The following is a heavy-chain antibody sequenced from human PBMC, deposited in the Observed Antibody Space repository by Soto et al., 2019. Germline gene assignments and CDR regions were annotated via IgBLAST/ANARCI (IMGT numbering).Heavy chain of an antibody. Sequence: GSLRLSCAASGFTFSDYYMSWIRQAPGKGLEWVSYISSSGSNIYYADSVKVRFTISRDNAKNSLYLQMNSLRAEDTAVYYCARDLDHYYDSSGYYPTWGQGTLVTVS. CDR3: ARDLDHYYDSSGYYPT. J-gene: IGHJ5*02. D-gene: IGHD3-22*01. CDR1: GFTFSDYY. V-gene: IGHV3-11*01. CDR2: ISSSGSNI.